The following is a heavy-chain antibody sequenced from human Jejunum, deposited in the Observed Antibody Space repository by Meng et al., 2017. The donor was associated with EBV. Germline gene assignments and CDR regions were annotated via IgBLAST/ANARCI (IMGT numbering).Heavy chain of an antibody. CDR1: GGSISSSDYD. V-gene: IGHV4-39*01. CDR3: ARRGSSSGWYSYDY. J-gene: IGHJ4*02. Sequence: LQPSEQGPGLGKPSQTLSLTSTVFGGSISSSDYDWTWIRQPPGKGLELIGRLYFSGSTYSNPSLNSRVTISADTSNNQFSLKLSSVTAADTAVYYCARRGSSSGWYSYDYWGQGTLVTVSS. CDR2: LYFSGST. D-gene: IGHD6-19*01.